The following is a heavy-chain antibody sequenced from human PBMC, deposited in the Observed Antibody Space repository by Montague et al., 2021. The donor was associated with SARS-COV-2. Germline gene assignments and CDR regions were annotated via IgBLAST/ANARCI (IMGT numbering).Heavy chain of an antibody. D-gene: IGHD3-10*01. CDR2: VNHSGST. V-gene: IGHV4-34*01. CDR3: AIPMVGDFSRAFDI. CDR1: GGSISGYY. Sequence: SESLSLTCAVSGGSISGYYWSWIRQPPGKGLEWIGEVNHSGSTNYNPSLKSRVTISIDTSKNQISLRLSSVTAADTAVYYCAIPMVGDFSRAFDIWGQGTMVTVSS. J-gene: IGHJ3*02.